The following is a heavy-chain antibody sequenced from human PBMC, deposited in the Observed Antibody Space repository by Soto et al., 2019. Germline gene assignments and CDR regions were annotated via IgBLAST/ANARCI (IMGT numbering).Heavy chain of an antibody. J-gene: IGHJ4*02. V-gene: IGHV1-18*04. CDR1: GYTFTTYG. Sequence: ASVKVSCKASGYTFTTYGLTWVRQAPGQGPEWMGWISAYYGTTDYSQKFQDRLTLTRDTSTSTAYMELRSLRSDDTAVYYCASTYRDYFDYWGQGTLVTVSS. D-gene: IGHD3-16*02. CDR3: ASTYRDYFDY. CDR2: ISAYYGTT.